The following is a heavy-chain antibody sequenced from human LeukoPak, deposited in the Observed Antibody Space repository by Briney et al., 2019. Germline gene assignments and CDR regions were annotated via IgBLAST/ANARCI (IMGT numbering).Heavy chain of an antibody. D-gene: IGHD6-6*01. Sequence: GASVKVSCKASGYTFTGYYIHWVRQAPGQGLEWMGWINPNSGGSNYAQKLQGRVTMTTDTSTSTAYMELRSLRSDDTAVYYCARDARSGIAARRFDPWGQGTLVTVSS. V-gene: IGHV1-2*02. CDR3: ARDARSGIAARRFDP. CDR2: INPNSGGS. J-gene: IGHJ5*02. CDR1: GYTFTGYY.